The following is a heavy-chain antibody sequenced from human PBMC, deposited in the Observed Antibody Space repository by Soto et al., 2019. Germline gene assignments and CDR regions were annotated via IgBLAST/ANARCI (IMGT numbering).Heavy chain of an antibody. Sequence: GASVKVSCKASGYTFTGYYMHWVRQAPGQGLEWMGWINPNSGGTNYAQKFQGWVTMTRDTSISTAYMELSRLRSDDTAVYYCARGAPVGSSGWYPQYYYYYYGMDVWGQGTKVTVSS. CDR1: GYTFTGYY. D-gene: IGHD6-19*01. J-gene: IGHJ6*02. V-gene: IGHV1-2*04. CDR2: INPNSGGT. CDR3: ARGAPVGSSGWYPQYYYYYYGMDV.